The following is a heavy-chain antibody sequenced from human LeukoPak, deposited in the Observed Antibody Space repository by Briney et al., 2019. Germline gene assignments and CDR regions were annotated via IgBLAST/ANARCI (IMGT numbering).Heavy chain of an antibody. CDR1: GFTFSRYS. V-gene: IGHV3-21*01. D-gene: IGHD3-22*01. Sequence: GGSLRLSCAASGFTFSRYSMNSVRQAPGKRLECVASISSTSTFIYSADSVKGRFTISRDTAKNSLFLQMNSLRAEDTAIYYCARDYFDSSDYPQTYYYYYIDVWGKGTTVTVSS. CDR2: ISSTSTFI. CDR3: ARDYFDSSDYPQTYYYYYIDV. J-gene: IGHJ6*03.